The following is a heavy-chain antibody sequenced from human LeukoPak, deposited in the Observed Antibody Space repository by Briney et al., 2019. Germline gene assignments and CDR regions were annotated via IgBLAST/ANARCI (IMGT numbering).Heavy chain of an antibody. J-gene: IGHJ4*02. CDR1: GFTFSSYG. CDR3: VKAGLSSGWSYYFDY. D-gene: IGHD6-19*01. CDR2: ISYDGSNK. Sequence: GGSLRLSCAASGFTFSSYGMHWVRQAPGKGLEWVAVISYDGSNKYYADSVEGRFTISRDNSKNTLYLQMNSLRAEDTAVYYCVKAGLSSGWSYYFDYWGQGTLVTVSS. V-gene: IGHV3-30*18.